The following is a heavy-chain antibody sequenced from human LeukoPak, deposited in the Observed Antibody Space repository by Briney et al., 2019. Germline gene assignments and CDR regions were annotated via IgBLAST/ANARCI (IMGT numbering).Heavy chain of an antibody. CDR2: MNPNSGNT. Sequence: ASVKVSCKASGYTFTSYDINWVRQATGQGPEWMGWMNPNSGNTGYAQKFQGRVTMTRNTSISTAYMELSSLRSEDTAVYYCARLAKGVTAMVSWGYYMDVWGKGTTVTISS. CDR1: GYTFTSYD. CDR3: ARLAKGVTAMVSWGYYMDV. J-gene: IGHJ6*03. V-gene: IGHV1-8*02. D-gene: IGHD5-18*01.